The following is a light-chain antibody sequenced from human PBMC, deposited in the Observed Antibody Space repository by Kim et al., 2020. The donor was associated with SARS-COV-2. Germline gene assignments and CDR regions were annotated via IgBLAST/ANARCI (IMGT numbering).Light chain of an antibody. CDR3: QQRSNWPLT. J-gene: IGKJ4*01. CDR1: QSVSSY. CDR2: DAS. Sequence: EIVLTQSPSTLSLSPGERGTLSCRASQSVSSYLAWYQQKPGQAPRLLIYDASNRATGIPARFSGGGSGTDFTLTISSLEPEDFAVYYCQQRSNWPLTFCGGTKRYIK. V-gene: IGKV3-11*01.